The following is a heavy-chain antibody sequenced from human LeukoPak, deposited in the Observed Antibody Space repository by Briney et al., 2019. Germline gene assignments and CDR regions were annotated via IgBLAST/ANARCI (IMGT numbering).Heavy chain of an antibody. Sequence: GASVKVSCKASGGTFSSYAISWVLQAPEQGLEWMGRIIPIFGTANYAQKFQGRVTITTDESTSTAYMELSSLRSEDTAVYYCASLGVTMIVIWGQGTLVTVSS. V-gene: IGHV1-69*05. D-gene: IGHD3-22*01. CDR3: ASLGVTMIVI. CDR2: IIPIFGTA. CDR1: GGTFSSYA. J-gene: IGHJ4*02.